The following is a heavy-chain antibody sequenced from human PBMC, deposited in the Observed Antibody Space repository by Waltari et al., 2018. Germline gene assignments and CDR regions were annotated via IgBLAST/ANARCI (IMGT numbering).Heavy chain of an antibody. Sequence: EVQLVESGGGLVQPGGSLRLSCAASGFTFSSYWMHWVRQAPGKGLWWGSRIKGDGSSTSYAYSVKGRFTISRDNAKNTLYLQMNSLRVEDTAVYYCARSISGSTRDYYYGLDVWGQGTTVTVSS. V-gene: IGHV3-74*01. CDR3: ARSISGSTRDYYYGLDV. CDR1: GFTFSSYW. D-gene: IGHD1-26*01. J-gene: IGHJ6*02. CDR2: IKGDGSST.